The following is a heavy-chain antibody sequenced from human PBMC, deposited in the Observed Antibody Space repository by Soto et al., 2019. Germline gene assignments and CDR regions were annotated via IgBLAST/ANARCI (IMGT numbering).Heavy chain of an antibody. J-gene: IGHJ5*02. CDR1: GGSISSYY. V-gene: IGHV4-59*01. CDR3: ARTTAMPNNWFDP. CDR2: IYYSGST. Sequence: SETLSLTCTVSGGSISSYYWSWIRQPPGKGLEWIGYIYYSGSTNYNPSLKSRVTISVDTSRNQFSLKLSSVTAADTAVYYCARTTAMPNNWFDPWGQGTLVTVSS. D-gene: IGHD5-18*01.